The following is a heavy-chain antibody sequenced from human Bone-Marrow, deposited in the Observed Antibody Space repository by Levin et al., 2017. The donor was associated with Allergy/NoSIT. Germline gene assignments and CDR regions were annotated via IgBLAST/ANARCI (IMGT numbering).Heavy chain of an antibody. J-gene: IGHJ6*02. Sequence: GGSLRLSCAASGFTFSSYGMHWVRQAPGKGLEWVAVIWYDGSNKYYADSVKGRFTISRDNSKNTLYLQMNSLRAEDTAVYYCARDLPVYSSSSSYYYGMDVWGQGTTVTVSS. CDR1: GFTFSSYG. D-gene: IGHD6-6*01. V-gene: IGHV3-33*01. CDR3: ARDLPVYSSSSSYYYGMDV. CDR2: IWYDGSNK.